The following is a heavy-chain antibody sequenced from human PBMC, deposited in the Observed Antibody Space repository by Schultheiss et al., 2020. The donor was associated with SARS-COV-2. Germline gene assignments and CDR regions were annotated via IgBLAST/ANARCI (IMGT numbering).Heavy chain of an antibody. J-gene: IGHJ3*02. D-gene: IGHD3-22*01. CDR3: ARDRYYYDSSGYYGDAFDI. Sequence: GGSLRLSCAASGFTFSSYSMNWVRQAPGKGLEWVSSISSSSSYIYYADSVKGRFTISRDNSKNTLYLQMNSLRAEDTAVYYCARDRYYYDSSGYYGDAFDIWGQGTMVTVSS. CDR2: ISSSSSYI. V-gene: IGHV3-21*01. CDR1: GFTFSSYS.